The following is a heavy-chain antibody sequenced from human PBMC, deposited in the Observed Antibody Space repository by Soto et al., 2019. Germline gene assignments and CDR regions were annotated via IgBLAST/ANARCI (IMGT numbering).Heavy chain of an antibody. CDR3: AKDVGGYESSGYPDHGFDY. CDR1: GFTFSSYG. CDR2: ISYGGTNK. D-gene: IGHD3-22*01. Sequence: PGGSLRLSCAASGFTFSSYGMHWVRQAPGKGLEWVAVISYGGTNKFYADSVKGRFTISRDNSKNTLYLQMNSLRAEDTAVYYCAKDVGGYESSGYPDHGFDYWGQGTLVTVSS. J-gene: IGHJ4*02. V-gene: IGHV3-30*18.